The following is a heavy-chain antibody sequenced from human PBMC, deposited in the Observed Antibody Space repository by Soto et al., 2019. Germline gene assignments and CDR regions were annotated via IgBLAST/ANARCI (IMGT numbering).Heavy chain of an antibody. J-gene: IGHJ4*02. D-gene: IGHD6-19*01. CDR2: IKQDGSEK. V-gene: IGHV3-7*05. CDR1: GFALRNYW. Sequence: EVQLVESGGGLVQPGGSLRLSCVASGFALRNYWINWVRQAPGKGLEWVANIKQDGSEKTYVDSVKGRFTISRDNARNSLYLQMNSLRAEDTAAYYSAIETSTCGCWGQGTLVTVSS. CDR3: AIETSTCGC.